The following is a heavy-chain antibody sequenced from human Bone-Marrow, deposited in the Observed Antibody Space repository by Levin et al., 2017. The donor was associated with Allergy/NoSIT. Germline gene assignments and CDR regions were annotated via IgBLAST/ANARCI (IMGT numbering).Heavy chain of an antibody. CDR1: GYIFSNYW. Sequence: GGSLRLSCKASGYIFSNYWIVWVRQTPGKGPEWMGIIHPGDSNTTYSPSFQGQVTMSADVSSSTAFLQWSSLKAADSATYYCTVPYKSAYFDYWGQGTLVIVSS. J-gene: IGHJ4*02. CDR3: TVPYKSAYFDY. CDR2: IHPGDSNT. D-gene: IGHD1-14*01. V-gene: IGHV5-51*01.